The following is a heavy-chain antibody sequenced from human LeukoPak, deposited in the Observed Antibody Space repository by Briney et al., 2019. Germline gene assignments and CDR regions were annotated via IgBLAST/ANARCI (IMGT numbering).Heavy chain of an antibody. Sequence: ASVKVSCKASGYTFTGYYMHWVRQAPGQGLEWMGWINPNSGGTNYAQKFQGRVTMTRDTSISTAYMELSRLRSDDTAVYYCARGRRELRLYYYYYYMDVWGKGTTVTVSS. CDR2: INPNSGGT. V-gene: IGHV1-2*02. CDR1: GYTFTGYY. J-gene: IGHJ6*03. D-gene: IGHD1-7*01. CDR3: ARGRRELRLYYYYYYMDV.